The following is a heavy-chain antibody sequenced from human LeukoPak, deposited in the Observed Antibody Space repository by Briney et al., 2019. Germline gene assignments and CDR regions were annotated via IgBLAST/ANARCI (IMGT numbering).Heavy chain of an antibody. CDR1: GFTFSSYA. V-gene: IGHV3-30*04. D-gene: IGHD3-22*01. CDR2: ISYDGSNK. J-gene: IGHJ4*02. Sequence: GSLRLSCAASGFTFSSYAMHWVRQAPGKGLEWVAVISYDGSNKYYADSVEGRFTISRDNSKNTLYLQMNSLRAEDTAVYYCARDSYYYDSSGYRLDYWGQGTLVTVSS. CDR3: ARDSYYYDSSGYRLDY.